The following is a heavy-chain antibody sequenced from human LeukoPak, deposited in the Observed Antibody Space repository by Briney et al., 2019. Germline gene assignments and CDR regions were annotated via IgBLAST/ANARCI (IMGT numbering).Heavy chain of an antibody. Sequence: SETLSLTCTVSGGSISSYYWSWIRQPPGKGLEWIGYIYYSGTTNYNPSLKSRVTISADTSKNQFSLKLYSVTAADTAVYYCARFKREYGSGSYGYYYYYMDVWGKGTTVTISS. J-gene: IGHJ6*03. V-gene: IGHV4-59*01. CDR2: IYYSGTT. CDR3: ARFKREYGSGSYGYYYYYMDV. D-gene: IGHD3-10*01. CDR1: GGSISSYY.